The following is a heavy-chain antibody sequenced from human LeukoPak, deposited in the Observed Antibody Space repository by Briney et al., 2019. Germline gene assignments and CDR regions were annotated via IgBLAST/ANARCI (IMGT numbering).Heavy chain of an antibody. Sequence: GGSLRLSCAASGFTFSSYSMNWVRQAPGKGLEWVSYISSSSSTIYYADSVKGRFTISRDNSKNTLYLQMNSLRAEDTAVYYCAKDLLLWFGELLSIFDYWGQGTLVTVSS. CDR1: GFTFSSYS. D-gene: IGHD3-10*01. CDR2: ISSSSSTI. V-gene: IGHV3-48*01. CDR3: AKDLLLWFGELLSIFDY. J-gene: IGHJ4*02.